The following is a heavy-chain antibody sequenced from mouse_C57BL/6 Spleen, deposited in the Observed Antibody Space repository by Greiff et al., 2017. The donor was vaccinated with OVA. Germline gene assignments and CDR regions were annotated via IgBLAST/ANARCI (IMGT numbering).Heavy chain of an antibody. CDR3: ARGEAIYYDYDGAWFAY. V-gene: IGHV1-72*01. CDR1: GYTFTSYW. D-gene: IGHD2-4*01. Sequence: QVQLQQPGAELVKPGASVKLSCKASGYTFTSYWMHWVKQRPGRGLEWIGRIDPNSGGTKYNEKFKSKATLTVDKPSSTAYMQLSSLTSEDSAVDYCARGEAIYYDYDGAWFAYWGQGTLVTVSA. CDR2: IDPNSGGT. J-gene: IGHJ3*01.